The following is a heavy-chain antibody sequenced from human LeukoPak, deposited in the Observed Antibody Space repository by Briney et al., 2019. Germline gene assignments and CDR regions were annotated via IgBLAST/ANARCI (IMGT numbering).Heavy chain of an antibody. D-gene: IGHD3-10*01. Sequence: SGGSLRLSCAASGFTFSSYSMNWVRQAPGKGLEWVSSISSSYIYYADSVKGRFTISRDNAKNSLYLQMNSLRAEDTAVYYCARALLLWFGEPRSGAFDIWGQGTMVTVSS. CDR3: ARALLLWFGEPRSGAFDI. CDR1: GFTFSSYS. J-gene: IGHJ3*02. V-gene: IGHV3-21*01. CDR2: ISSSYI.